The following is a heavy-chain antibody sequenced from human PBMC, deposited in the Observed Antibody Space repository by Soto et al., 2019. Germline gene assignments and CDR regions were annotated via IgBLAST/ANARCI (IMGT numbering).Heavy chain of an antibody. V-gene: IGHV1-8*01. CDR2: MNPNSGNT. CDR3: ARGHRVSDYAFDI. J-gene: IGHJ3*02. Sequence: ASVKVSCKASGYTFTSYDINWVRQATGQGLEWMGWMNPNSGNTGYAQKFQGRVTMTRNTSVSTAYMELGSLRSEDTAVYYCARGHRVSDYAFDIWGQGTMVTV. CDR1: GYTFTSYD. D-gene: IGHD4-17*01.